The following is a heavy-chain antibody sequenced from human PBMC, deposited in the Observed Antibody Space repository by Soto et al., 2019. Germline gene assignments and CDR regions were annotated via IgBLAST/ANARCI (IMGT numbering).Heavy chain of an antibody. V-gene: IGHV1-69*02. CDR3: ARSDGLRYFVLNDYYYYYMDV. Sequence: QVQLVQSGAEVKKPGSSVKVSCKASGGTFSSYTVTWVRQAPGQGLEWMGRSIPILGIANYAQKFQGRVTITADKSTGTAYMELSSLRSEDTAVYYCARSDGLRYFVLNDYYYYYMDVWGKGTTVTVSS. D-gene: IGHD3-9*01. CDR2: SIPILGIA. J-gene: IGHJ6*03. CDR1: GGTFSSYT.